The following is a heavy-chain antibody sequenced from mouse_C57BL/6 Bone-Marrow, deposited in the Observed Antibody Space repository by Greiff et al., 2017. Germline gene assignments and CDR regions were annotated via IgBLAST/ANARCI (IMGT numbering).Heavy chain of an antibody. V-gene: IGHV1-54*01. Sequence: VKLQQSGAELVRPGTSVKVSCKASGYAFTNYLIEWVKQRPGQGLEWIGVINPGSGGTNYNEKFKGKATLTADKSSSTAYMQLSSLTSEDSAVYFFARLYDYDVGFACWGQGTLVTVSA. D-gene: IGHD2-4*01. CDR2: INPGSGGT. CDR1: GYAFTNYL. J-gene: IGHJ3*01. CDR3: ARLYDYDVGFAC.